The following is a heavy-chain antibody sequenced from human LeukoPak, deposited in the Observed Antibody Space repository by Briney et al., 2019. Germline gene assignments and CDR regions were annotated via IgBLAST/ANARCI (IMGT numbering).Heavy chain of an antibody. CDR2: IYYSGST. J-gene: IGHJ4*02. V-gene: IGHV4-39*07. CDR1: GGSISSSSYY. D-gene: IGHD2-2*01. CDR3: ATGGKYCSSTSCHDNFDY. Sequence: PSETLSLTCTVSGGSISSSSYYWGWIRQPPGKGLEWIGSIYYSGSTYYNPSLKSRVTISVDTSKNQFSLKLSSVTAADTAVYYCATGGKYCSSTSCHDNFDYWGQGTLVTVSS.